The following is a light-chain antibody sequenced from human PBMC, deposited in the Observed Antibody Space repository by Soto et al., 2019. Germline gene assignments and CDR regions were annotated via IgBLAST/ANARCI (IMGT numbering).Light chain of an antibody. V-gene: IGLV2-11*01. CDR3: YSSAGSFTYV. CDR2: DVS. J-gene: IGLJ1*01. CDR1: SSDVGGFTS. Sequence: SVLPQPRSVSGSPGQSVTISCTGSSSDVGGFTSVSWFQQYPGTTPKLIIYDVSKRPSGVPDRFSGSRSGNTASLTISGLQAEDEADYYCYSSAGSFTYVFGTGTKVTVL.